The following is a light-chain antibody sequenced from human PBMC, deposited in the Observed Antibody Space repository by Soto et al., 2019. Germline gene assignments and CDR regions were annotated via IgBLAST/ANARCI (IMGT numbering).Light chain of an antibody. Sequence: QSALTQPASVSGSPVQSIAISCTGTSSDVGGYSYVSWYQQQPGKAPKLVISGVSNRPSGVSDRFSGSKSGNTASLTISGLQTEDEADYYCASYTTSSTYAFGTGTKVTVL. CDR3: ASYTTSSTYA. CDR2: GVS. J-gene: IGLJ1*01. CDR1: SSDVGGYSY. V-gene: IGLV2-14*01.